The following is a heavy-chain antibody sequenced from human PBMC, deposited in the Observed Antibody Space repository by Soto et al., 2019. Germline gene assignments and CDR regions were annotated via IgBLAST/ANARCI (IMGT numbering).Heavy chain of an antibody. V-gene: IGHV1-69*02. CDR1: GGAFSSYI. CDR2: IIPVLGVE. D-gene: IGHD2-15*01. CDR3: AKSPNPGSPTPSYYGMDV. Sequence: QVQLVQSGTEVKKPGSSVKVSCKASGGAFSSYIVTWVRQAPGQGLEWMGRIIPVLGVEYYAQKFQGRVTITADKSTSTVYMELTSLRSEDTALYYCAKSPNPGSPTPSYYGMDVWGQGTTVTVSS. J-gene: IGHJ6*02.